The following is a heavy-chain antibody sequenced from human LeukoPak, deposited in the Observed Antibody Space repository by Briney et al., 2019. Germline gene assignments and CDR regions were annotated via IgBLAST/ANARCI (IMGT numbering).Heavy chain of an antibody. CDR3: AREDSGGWRYFDS. CDR2: IFPCDSDT. J-gene: IGHJ4*02. V-gene: IGHV5-51*01. D-gene: IGHD6-19*01. CDR1: GYTFTDYW. Sequence: GESLKISCQASGYTFTDYWIGWVRHVSGKGLVWMGIIFPCDSDTKYSPSFQGHVTISVDKSISTAYLQWSSLKASDTATYYCAREDSGGWRYFDSWGQGTLVTVFS.